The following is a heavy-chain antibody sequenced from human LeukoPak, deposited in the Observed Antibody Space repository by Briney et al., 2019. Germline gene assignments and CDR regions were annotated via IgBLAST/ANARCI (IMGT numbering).Heavy chain of an antibody. Sequence: GGSLRLSCAASGFTFRRYAMSWVPQAPGKGLDWVSTIAIPGSTYYADSVKGRFTVSRDNPKTTLYLQMNSLRAEDTAVYYCAKDLGEGAYDWSRYFFDYWGQGTLVTVSS. CDR2: IAIPGST. CDR3: AKDLGEGAYDWSRYFFDY. D-gene: IGHD5-12*01. CDR1: GFTFRRYA. V-gene: IGHV3-23*01. J-gene: IGHJ4*02.